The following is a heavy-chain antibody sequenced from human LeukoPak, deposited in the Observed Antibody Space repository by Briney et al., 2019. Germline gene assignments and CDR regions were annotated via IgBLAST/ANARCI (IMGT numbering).Heavy chain of an antibody. Sequence: TLSLTCTVSGGSISSYYWSWVRQPPGKALEWLALIYWNDDKRYSPSLRSRLTITKDTSKNQVVLTMTNMDPVDTATYYCASDYSDSSGYYSVDYWGQGTLVTVSS. CDR2: IYWNDDK. CDR3: ASDYSDSSGYYSVDY. CDR1: GGSISSYYW. D-gene: IGHD3-22*01. V-gene: IGHV2-5*01. J-gene: IGHJ4*02.